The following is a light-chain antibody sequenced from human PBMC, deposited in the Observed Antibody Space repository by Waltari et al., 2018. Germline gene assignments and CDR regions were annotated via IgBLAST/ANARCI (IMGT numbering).Light chain of an antibody. Sequence: QSALTQPPSASGSPGQSVTISCTGTSSDVGGYNYVSWYQQHPGKAPKLILYEVSKRPSGVPDRFSGSKSGNTASLTVSGLQAEDESDYYCGSYAGSSIWIFGGGTKLTVL. CDR1: SSDVGGYNY. CDR3: GSYAGSSIWI. V-gene: IGLV2-8*01. J-gene: IGLJ2*01. CDR2: EVS.